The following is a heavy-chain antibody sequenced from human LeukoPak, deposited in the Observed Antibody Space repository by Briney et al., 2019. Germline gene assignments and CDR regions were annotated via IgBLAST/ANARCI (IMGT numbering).Heavy chain of an antibody. CDR3: ARDRDYDYVWGSYRYVAFDI. D-gene: IGHD3-16*02. J-gene: IGHJ3*02. V-gene: IGHV1-18*01. CDR2: ISAYNGNT. CDR1: GYTFTSYG. Sequence: ASVKVSCKASGYTFTSYGTSWARHAPGQGLEWMGWISAYNGNTNYAQKLQGRVTMTTDTSTSTAYMELRSLRSDDTAVYYCARDRDYDYVWGSYRYVAFDIWGQGTMVTVSS.